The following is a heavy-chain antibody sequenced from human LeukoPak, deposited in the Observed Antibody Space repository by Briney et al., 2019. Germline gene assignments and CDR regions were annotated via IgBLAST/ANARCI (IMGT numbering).Heavy chain of an antibody. D-gene: IGHD2-2*01. J-gene: IGHJ3*02. V-gene: IGHV3-53*01. CDR2: LYSGGNI. CDR3: ARLHMRAFDI. CDR1: GFTVSSSS. Sequence: GGSLRLSCAASGFTVSSSSMTRVRQAPGKGLECVSILYSGGNIYYADSVKGRFTISRDISKNTLDLQMSSLRAEDTAVYYCARLHMRAFDIWGQGTMVTVSS.